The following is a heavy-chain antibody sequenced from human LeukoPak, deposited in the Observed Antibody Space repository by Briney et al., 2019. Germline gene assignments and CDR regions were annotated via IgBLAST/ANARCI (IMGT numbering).Heavy chain of an antibody. Sequence: SETLSLTCTVSGGSISNFYWNWIRQPTRKGMEWIGHIQTSGSTNYNPSLKSRVTMSVDTSKKQFSLRLSSLTAVDTAVYYCASNYYYGSGSYYSVYWGQGILVTVSS. D-gene: IGHD3-10*01. CDR1: GGSISNFY. J-gene: IGHJ4*02. CDR3: ASNYYYGSGSYYSVY. V-gene: IGHV4-4*07. CDR2: IQTSGST.